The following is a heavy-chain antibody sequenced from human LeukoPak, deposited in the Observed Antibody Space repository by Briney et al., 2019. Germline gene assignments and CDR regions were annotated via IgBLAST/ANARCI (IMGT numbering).Heavy chain of an antibody. D-gene: IGHD2-2*01. CDR3: AKVRRIVNCSSTSYYCGYYFDY. CDR2: LCSDGNT. J-gene: IGHJ4*02. Sequence: PGGSLRLSCAASGFTVSSNCMTWVRQAPGMGLEWVSVLCSDGNTFYADSVKGRFTISTDNSKNTLYLQMNSLRAEDTAVYYCAKVRRIVNCSSTSYYCGYYFDYWGQGTLVTVSS. V-gene: IGHV3-53*01. CDR1: GFTVSSNC.